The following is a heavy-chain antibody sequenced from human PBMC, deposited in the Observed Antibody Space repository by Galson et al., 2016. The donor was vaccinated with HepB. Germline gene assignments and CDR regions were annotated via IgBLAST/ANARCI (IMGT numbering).Heavy chain of an antibody. Sequence: LTCTDSGGSDYDSYYWSWIRQPPGKGLEWLGYIYSSGNTYYNPSLESRVSISLHTSKDHFSLRVSSVTAADTAVYYCARGPPEGCGGGTCYLGAFEIWGQGTMVTVSS. V-gene: IGHV4-30-4*01. CDR2: IYSSGNT. CDR3: ARGPPEGCGGGTCYLGAFEI. CDR1: GGSDYDSYY. D-gene: IGHD2-15*01. J-gene: IGHJ3*02.